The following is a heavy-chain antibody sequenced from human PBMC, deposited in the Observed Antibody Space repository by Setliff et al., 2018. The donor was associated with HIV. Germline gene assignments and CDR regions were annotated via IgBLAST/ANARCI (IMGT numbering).Heavy chain of an antibody. CDR1: GGSISNYF. V-gene: IGHV4-34*01. D-gene: IGHD3-22*01. CDR3: ARGYYYDSSGYSNFDY. Sequence: SETLSLTCTVSGGSISNYFWGWIRQPPGKGLEWIGEINHSGSTNYNPSLKSRVTISVDTSKNQFSLKLSSVTAADTAVYYCARGYYYDSSGYSNFDYWGQGTLVTVSS. CDR2: INHSGST. J-gene: IGHJ4*02.